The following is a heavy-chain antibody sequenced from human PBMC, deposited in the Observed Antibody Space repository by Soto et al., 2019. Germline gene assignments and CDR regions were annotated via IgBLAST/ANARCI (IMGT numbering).Heavy chain of an antibody. CDR1: GFTFSSYS. CDR2: ISSSSSTI. D-gene: IGHD2-8*01. CDR3: ARGGRYCTNGPPIICYYGMDV. Sequence: GGSLRLSCAASGFTFSSYSMNWVRQAPGKGLEWVSYISSSSSTIYYADSVKGRFTISRDNAKNSLYLQMNSLRDEDTAVYYCARGGRYCTNGPPIICYYGMDVWGQGTTVTVSS. J-gene: IGHJ6*02. V-gene: IGHV3-48*02.